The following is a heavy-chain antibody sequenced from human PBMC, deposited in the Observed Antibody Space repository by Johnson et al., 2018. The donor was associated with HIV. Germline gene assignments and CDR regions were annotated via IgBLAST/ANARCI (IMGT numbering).Heavy chain of an antibody. J-gene: IGHJ3*02. CDR1: GFTFDDYA. Sequence: VQLVESGGGLVQPGRSLRLSCAASGFTFDDYAMHWVRQAPGKGLEWVSGISWNSGSIGYADSVKGRFTISRDNAKNSLYMQMNSLRAEDTALYYCAKGMDRGSDRDDAFDIWGQGTMVTVSS. CDR2: ISWNSGSI. V-gene: IGHV3-9*01. D-gene: IGHD5-12*01. CDR3: AKGMDRGSDRDDAFDI.